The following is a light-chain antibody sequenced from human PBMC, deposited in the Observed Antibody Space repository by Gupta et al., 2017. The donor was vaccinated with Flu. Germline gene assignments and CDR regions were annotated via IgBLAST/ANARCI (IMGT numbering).Light chain of an antibody. CDR2: GAS. V-gene: IGKV1-9*01. CDR3: QHRKSYPRFT. J-gene: IGKJ3*01. Sequence: TFLSASVGDRVTITCRAGQGIRSSLGWYKQKPGQAPNLLIYGASTWQRGVPSRFSGSGYGKEFTLTISSRQPDDYATYFCQHRKSYPRFTFGHGTKVDIK. CDR1: QGIRSS.